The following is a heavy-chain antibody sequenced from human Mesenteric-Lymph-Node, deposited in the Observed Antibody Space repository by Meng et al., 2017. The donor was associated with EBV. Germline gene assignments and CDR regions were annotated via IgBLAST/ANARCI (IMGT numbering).Heavy chain of an antibody. CDR1: GFTFSNYG. J-gene: IGHJ4*02. Sequence: QVQLVESWGGVVQPGRSLRPPCAASGFTFSNYGMHWVRQAPGKGLEWVAVISYDGSDKYYADSVKGRFTISRDNSKNTLFLQMDSLRAEDTALYYSAKDWDADEGELCWGQGTLVTVSS. V-gene: IGHV3-30*18. CDR2: ISYDGSDK. D-gene: IGHD1-26*01. CDR3: AKDWDADEGELC.